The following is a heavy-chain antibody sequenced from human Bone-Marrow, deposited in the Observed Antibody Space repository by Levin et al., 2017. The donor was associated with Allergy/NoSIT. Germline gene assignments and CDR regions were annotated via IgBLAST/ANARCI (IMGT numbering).Heavy chain of an antibody. CDR3: AGVRWWELLYY. CDR1: GGSISSGGYY. J-gene: IGHJ4*02. V-gene: IGHV4-31*03. CDR2: IYYSGST. D-gene: IGHD1-26*01. Sequence: SETLSLTCTVSGGSISSGGYYWSWIRQHPGKGLEWIGYIYYSGSTYYNPSLKSRVTISVDTSKNQFSLKLSSVTAADTAVYYCAGVRWWELLYYWGQGTLVTVSS.